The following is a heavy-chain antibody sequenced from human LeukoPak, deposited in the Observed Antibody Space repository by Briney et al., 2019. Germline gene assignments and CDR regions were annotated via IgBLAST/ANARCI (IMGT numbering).Heavy chain of an antibody. Sequence: VSVKVSCKASGYSFTSLDINWVRQATGQGLEWMGWMNTKSGNTGHAQKFRGRVTITRNTSTSTVYMELSSLRSEDTAVYYCARVDGSPDYWGQGTLVTVSS. D-gene: IGHD2-15*01. CDR3: ARVDGSPDY. CDR2: MNTKSGNT. J-gene: IGHJ4*02. CDR1: GYSFTSLD. V-gene: IGHV1-8*01.